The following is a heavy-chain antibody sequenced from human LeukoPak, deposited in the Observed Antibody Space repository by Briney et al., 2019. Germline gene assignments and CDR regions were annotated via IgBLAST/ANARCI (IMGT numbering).Heavy chain of an antibody. CDR1: GGSISGYY. CDR3: ARSYYGSGSYLYFDY. J-gene: IGHJ4*02. CDR2: IHYSGRA. D-gene: IGHD3-10*01. V-gene: IGHV4-59*12. Sequence: SETLSLTCSVSGGSISGYYWTWVRQPPGKGLEWIGQIHYSGRADYNPSLKSRITMSVDTSRNQISLKLSSVTAADTAVYYCARSYYGSGSYLYFDYWGQGTLVTVSS.